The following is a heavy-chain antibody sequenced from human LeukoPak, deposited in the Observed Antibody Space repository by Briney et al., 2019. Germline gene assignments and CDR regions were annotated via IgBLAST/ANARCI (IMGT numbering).Heavy chain of an antibody. V-gene: IGHV4-38-2*02. CDR2: IYHSGST. CDR3: ATYGTNWRAFDY. J-gene: IGHJ4*02. Sequence: SETLSLTCTVSGYSISSGYYWGWIRQPPGRGLEWIGSIYHSGSTYYNPSLKSRVTISVDTSKNQFSLKLISVTAADTAVYYCATYGTNWRAFDYWGQGTLVTASS. CDR1: GYSISSGYY. D-gene: IGHD1-20*01.